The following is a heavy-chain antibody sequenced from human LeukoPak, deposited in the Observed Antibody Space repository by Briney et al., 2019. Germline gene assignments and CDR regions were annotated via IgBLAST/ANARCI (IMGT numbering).Heavy chain of an antibody. CDR3: ARGAYSGYALGFYFDY. CDR2: ISSDGRNK. J-gene: IGHJ4*02. D-gene: IGHD5-12*01. V-gene: IGHV3-30*03. CDR1: GFTVSSNY. Sequence: PGGSLRLSCAASGFTVSSNYMSWVRQAPGKGLEWVGVISSDGRNKYYADSVKGRFTVSRDNSENTLYLQMNSLRAEDTAVFHCARGAYSGYALGFYFDYWGLGTLVTASS.